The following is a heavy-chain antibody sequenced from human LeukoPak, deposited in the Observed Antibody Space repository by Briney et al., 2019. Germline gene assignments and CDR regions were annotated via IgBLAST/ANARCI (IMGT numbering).Heavy chain of an antibody. D-gene: IGHD1-14*01. CDR3: ARIAPGMSFDY. CDR2: IYYTGSA. CDR1: GGSINNYY. V-gene: IGHV4-59*01. J-gene: IGHJ4*02. Sequence: SETLSLTCTVSGGSINNYYWTWIRQPPGKGLECIGYIYYTGSANYNSSLQSRVTISVATSNNHFSLKLNSVTAADTAVYYCARIAPGMSFDYWGQGTLVTVSS.